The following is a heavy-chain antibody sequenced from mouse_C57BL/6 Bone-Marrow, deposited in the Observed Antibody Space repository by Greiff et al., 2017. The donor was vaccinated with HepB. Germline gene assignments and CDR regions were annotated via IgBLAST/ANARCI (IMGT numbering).Heavy chain of an antibody. CDR2: ISYDGSN. Sequence: EVQVVESGPGLVKPSQSLSLTCSVTGYSITSGYYWNWIRQFPGNKLEWMSYISYDGSNNYNPSLKNRISITRDTSKNQFFLKLNSVTTEDTATYYCAREWRTFDYWGQGTTLTVSS. CDR3: AREWRTFDY. V-gene: IGHV3-6*01. J-gene: IGHJ2*01. CDR1: GYSITSGYY.